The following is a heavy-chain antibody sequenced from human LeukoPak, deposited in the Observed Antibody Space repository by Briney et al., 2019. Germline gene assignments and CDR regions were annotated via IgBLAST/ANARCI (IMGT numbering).Heavy chain of an antibody. CDR2: IYYSGST. D-gene: IGHD2-15*01. V-gene: IGHV4-39*01. Sequence: SETLSLTCTVSGGSISSSSYYWGWIRQPPGKGLEWIGSIYYSGSTYYNPSLKSRVTIFVDTSKNQFSLKLSSVTAADTAVYYCARQWVVVVVAAPNWFDPWGRGTLVTVSS. CDR3: ARQWVVVVVAAPNWFDP. J-gene: IGHJ5*02. CDR1: GGSISSSSYY.